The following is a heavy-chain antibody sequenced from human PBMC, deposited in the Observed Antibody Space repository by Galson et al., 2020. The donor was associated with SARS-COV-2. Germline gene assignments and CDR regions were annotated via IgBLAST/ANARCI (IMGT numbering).Heavy chain of an antibody. CDR1: GGSISSSSYY. CDR3: ARTIQYYYDSSGYYRVFYFDY. Sequence: SETLSLTCTVSGGSISSSSYYWGWIRQPPGKGLEGIGSIYYSGSTYYNPSLKSRVTISVNTAKNQFSLKLSSVTAADTAVYYCARTIQYYYDSSGYYRVFYFDYWGQGTLVTVSS. J-gene: IGHJ4*02. CDR2: IYYSGST. V-gene: IGHV4-39*01. D-gene: IGHD3-22*01.